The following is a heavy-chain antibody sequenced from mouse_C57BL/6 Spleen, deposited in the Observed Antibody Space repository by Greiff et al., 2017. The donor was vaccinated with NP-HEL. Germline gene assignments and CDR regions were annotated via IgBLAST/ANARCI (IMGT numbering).Heavy chain of an antibody. Sequence: QVQLQQPGTELVKPGASVKLSCKASGYTFTSYWMHWVKQRPGPGLEWIGNINPRNGGTNYNEKLKSKATLTVDKSSSTAYMQLSSLKYEDSAVYDGARVYYYGSSLLFDDWGQGTTLTVSS. CDR2: INPRNGGT. D-gene: IGHD1-1*01. CDR1: GYTFTSYW. V-gene: IGHV1-53*01. CDR3: ARVYYYGSSLLFDD. J-gene: IGHJ2*01.